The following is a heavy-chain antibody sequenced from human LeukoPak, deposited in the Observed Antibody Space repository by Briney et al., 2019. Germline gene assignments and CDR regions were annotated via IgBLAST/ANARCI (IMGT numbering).Heavy chain of an antibody. V-gene: IGHV4-59*01. CDR3: ARALGEDYYDSSGYYYPNRHQFDY. D-gene: IGHD3-22*01. J-gene: IGHJ4*02. CDR2: TYYSGST. CDR1: GGSISSYY. Sequence: SETLSLTCPVSGGSISSYYWSWIRQPPGKGLEWIGYTYYSGSTNYNPSLKSRVTISVDTSKNQFSLKLSSVTAADTAVDYCARALGEDYYDSSGYYYPNRHQFDYWGQGTLVTVSS.